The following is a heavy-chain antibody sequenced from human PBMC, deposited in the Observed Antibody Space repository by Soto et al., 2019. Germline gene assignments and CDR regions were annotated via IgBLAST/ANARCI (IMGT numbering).Heavy chain of an antibody. Sequence: EVQLVESGGGLVQPGGSLRLSCAASGFTFSSYEMNWVRHAPGKGLEWVSYISSSGSTIYYADSVKGRFTISRDNAKNSLYLQMNSMRAEDTAVYYCASGEGITPYDISGYPSFDYWGQGTLVTVSS. D-gene: IGHD3-22*01. V-gene: IGHV3-48*03. CDR1: GFTFSSYE. J-gene: IGHJ4*02. CDR3: ASGEGITPYDISGYPSFDY. CDR2: ISSSGSTI.